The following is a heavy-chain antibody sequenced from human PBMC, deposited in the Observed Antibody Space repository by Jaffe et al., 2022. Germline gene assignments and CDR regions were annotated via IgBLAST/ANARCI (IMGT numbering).Heavy chain of an antibody. V-gene: IGHV4-59*01. CDR2: IYYSGST. D-gene: IGHD3-9*01. J-gene: IGHJ2*01. CDR1: GGSISSYY. Sequence: QVQLQESGPGLVKPSETLSLTCTVSGGSISSYYWSWIRQPPGKGLEWIGYIYYSGSTNYNPSLKSRVTISVDTSKNQFSLKLSSVTAADTAVYYCARDSSENLFDILTGYYSGYFDLWGRGTLVTVSS. CDR3: ARDSSENLFDILTGYYSGYFDL.